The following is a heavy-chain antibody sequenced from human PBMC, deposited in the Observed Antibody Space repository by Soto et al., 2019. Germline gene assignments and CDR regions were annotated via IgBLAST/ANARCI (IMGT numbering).Heavy chain of an antibody. Sequence: QVQLVQSGAEVKKPGASVKVSCKASGYTFTSYGISWVQQAPGQGLEWMGWISAYNGNTNYAQKLQGRVTMTTDTSTSTAYMELRSLRSDDTAVYYCARGYCSSTSCGRYYYGMDVWGQGTTVTVSS. J-gene: IGHJ6*02. CDR3: ARGYCSSTSCGRYYYGMDV. CDR2: ISAYNGNT. D-gene: IGHD2-2*01. CDR1: GYTFTSYG. V-gene: IGHV1-18*04.